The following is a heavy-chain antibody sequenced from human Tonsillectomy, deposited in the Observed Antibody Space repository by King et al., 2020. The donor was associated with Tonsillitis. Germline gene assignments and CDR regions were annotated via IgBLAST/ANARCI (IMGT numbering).Heavy chain of an antibody. V-gene: IGHV3-23*04. D-gene: IGHD4-17*01. J-gene: IGHJ4*02. CDR2: ISDSGGST. Sequence: VQLVESGGGLVQPGGSLRLSCAVSGFTFSSDAMSWFRQAPGKGLEWVSTISDSGGSTYYADSVKGRFTISRDNSKSTLYLQMNSLRAEDTAIYYCAKRDGYYWGQGTLVTVSS. CDR3: AKRDGYY. CDR1: GFTFSSDA.